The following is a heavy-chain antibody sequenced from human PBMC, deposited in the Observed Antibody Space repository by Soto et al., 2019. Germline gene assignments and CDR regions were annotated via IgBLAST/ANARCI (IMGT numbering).Heavy chain of an antibody. Sequence: EVQLVESGGGLVQPGGSLRLSCAASGLTVSNNYMSWVRQAPGKGLEWVSIIYSGGTTYYADSVKGRFTISRDNSKNTLNLQMNSVRAEDTAVYYCASSSSRRGTGYWGQGTLVTVSS. CDR1: GLTVSNNY. D-gene: IGHD6-13*01. V-gene: IGHV3-66*01. CDR3: ASSSSRRGTGY. CDR2: IYSGGTT. J-gene: IGHJ4*02.